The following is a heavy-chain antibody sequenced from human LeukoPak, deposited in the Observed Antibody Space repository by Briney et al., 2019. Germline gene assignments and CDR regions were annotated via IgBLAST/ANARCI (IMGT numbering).Heavy chain of an antibody. Sequence: SETLSLTCTVSGGSISSYYWSWIRQPPGKGLEWIGYIYYSGSTNYNPSLKSRVTISVATSKNQFSLKLSSVTAADTAVYYCARVDYSNYADAFDIWGQGTMVTVSS. V-gene: IGHV4-59*12. D-gene: IGHD4-11*01. CDR3: ARVDYSNYADAFDI. CDR2: IYYSGST. CDR1: GGSISSYY. J-gene: IGHJ3*02.